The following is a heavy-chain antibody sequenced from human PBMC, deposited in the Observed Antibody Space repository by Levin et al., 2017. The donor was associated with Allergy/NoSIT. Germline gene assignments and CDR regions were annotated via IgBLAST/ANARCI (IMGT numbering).Heavy chain of an antibody. Sequence: PGGSLRLSCAASGFTFTSYAMHWLRQAPGKGLEYVSAISTDGSGTYYADSVKGRFTISRDNFKNMFYLQMASLRAEDMAIYYCARYSSSSYDYWGQGSLVTVSS. J-gene: IGHJ4*02. CDR1: GFTFTSYA. D-gene: IGHD6-13*01. V-gene: IGHV3-64*02. CDR2: ISTDGSGT. CDR3: ARYSSSSYDY.